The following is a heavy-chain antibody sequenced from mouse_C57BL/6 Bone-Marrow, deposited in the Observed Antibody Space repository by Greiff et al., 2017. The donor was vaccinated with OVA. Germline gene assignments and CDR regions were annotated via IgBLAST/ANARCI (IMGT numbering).Heavy chain of an antibody. J-gene: IGHJ4*01. CDR1: GYTFTSYG. V-gene: IGHV1-81*01. CDR2: IYPRSGNT. D-gene: IGHD2-1*01. Sequence: VNVVESGAELARPGASVKLSCKASGYTFTSYGISWVKQRTGQGLEWIGEIYPRSGNTYYNEKFKGKATLTADKSSSTAYMELRSLTSEDSAVYFCARWGIYYGNYECAMDYWGQGTSVTVSS. CDR3: ARWGIYYGNYECAMDY.